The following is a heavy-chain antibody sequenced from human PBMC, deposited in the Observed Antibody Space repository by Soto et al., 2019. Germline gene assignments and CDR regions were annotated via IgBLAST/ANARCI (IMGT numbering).Heavy chain of an antibody. J-gene: IGHJ5*02. V-gene: IGHV4-34*01. CDR2: INHSGST. D-gene: IGHD6-13*01. CDR3: ASGGSSWYYWFDP. CDR1: GGSFSVYY. Sequence: PSETLSLTCAVYGGSFSVYYWSWIRQPPGKGLEWIGEINHSGSTNYNPSLKSRVTISVDTSKNQFSLKLSSVTAADTAVYYCASGGSSWYYWFDPWGQGTLVTVSS.